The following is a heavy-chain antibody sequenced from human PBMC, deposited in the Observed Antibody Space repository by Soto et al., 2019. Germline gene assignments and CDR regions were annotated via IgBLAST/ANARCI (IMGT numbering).Heavy chain of an antibody. D-gene: IGHD3-10*01. J-gene: IGHJ4*02. CDR1: GFTFSSYA. CDR2: ISYDGSNK. CDR3: AKDVILLWFGELLGYFDY. V-gene: IGHV3-30-3*01. Sequence: QVQLVESGGGVVQPGRSLRLSCAASGFTFSSYAMHWVRQAPGKGLEWVAVISYDGSNKYYADSVKGRFTISRDNSKNTLYLQMNSLRAEDTAVYYCAKDVILLWFGELLGYFDYWGQGTLVTVSS.